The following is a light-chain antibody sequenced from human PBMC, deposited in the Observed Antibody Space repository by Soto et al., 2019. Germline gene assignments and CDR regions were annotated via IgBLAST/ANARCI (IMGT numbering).Light chain of an antibody. J-gene: IGLJ1*01. Sequence: QSVLTQPPSASGTPGQRVTFSCSGSSSNIGTNNVHWYQQVPGTAPKLLIYTSDQRPSGVPDRISGSKSGTSASLAISGLQSEDEADYYCAAWDDSLNGDVFGTGTKLTVL. CDR3: AAWDDSLNGDV. CDR2: TSD. V-gene: IGLV1-44*01. CDR1: SSNIGTNN.